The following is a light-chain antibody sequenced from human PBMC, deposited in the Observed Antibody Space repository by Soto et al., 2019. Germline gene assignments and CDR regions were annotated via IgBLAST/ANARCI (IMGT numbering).Light chain of an antibody. CDR1: SSDVGSYNL. Sequence: QSALTQPASVSGSPGQSITISCTGTSSDVGSYNLVSWYQQHPGKAPKLMIYEGSKRPSGVSNRLSGSKSVNTASLTISGLHAEDEADHYCCSYAGSSTYVFGTGTKLTVL. CDR2: EGS. V-gene: IGLV2-23*01. CDR3: CSYAGSSTYV. J-gene: IGLJ1*01.